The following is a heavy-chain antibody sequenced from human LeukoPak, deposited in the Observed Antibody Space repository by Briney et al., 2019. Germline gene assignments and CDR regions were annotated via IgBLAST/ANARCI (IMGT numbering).Heavy chain of an antibody. V-gene: IGHV4-34*01. CDR2: VDHSGNT. D-gene: IGHD6-19*01. J-gene: IGHJ5*02. CDR1: GGSFSGYY. Sequence: PSETLSLTCAVYGGSFSGYYWSWIRQPPGRGLEWIGEVDHSGNTNYNPSVKTRVTISLDTSKTRFSLKLTSVTAADTAVYYCARDSPGYSSGWYDPFGQGTLVTVTS. CDR3: ARDSPGYSSGWYDP.